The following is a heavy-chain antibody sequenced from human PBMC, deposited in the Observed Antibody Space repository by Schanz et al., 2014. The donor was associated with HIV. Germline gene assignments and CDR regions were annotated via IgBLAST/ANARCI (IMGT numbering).Heavy chain of an antibody. CDR1: GYTFTSYD. CDR3: ARRGLVGATLYYYYYGMDV. Sequence: QVQLVQSGAEVKKPGASVKVSCKASGYTFTSYDINWVRQATGQGLEWMGWMNPNSGNTGYAQKFQGGVTMASNTSISTAYMELSSLRCEDTAVYYCARRGLVGATLYYYYYGMDVWGQGTTVTVSS. CDR2: MNPNSGNT. J-gene: IGHJ6*02. D-gene: IGHD1-26*01. V-gene: IGHV1-8*01.